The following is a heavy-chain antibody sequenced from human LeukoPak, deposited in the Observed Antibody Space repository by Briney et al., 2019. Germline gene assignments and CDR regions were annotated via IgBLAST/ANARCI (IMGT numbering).Heavy chain of an antibody. J-gene: IGHJ4*02. CDR1: GFTFSNAW. Sequence: PGGSLRLSCAASGFTFSNAWMSWVHQAPGKGLEWVGRIKSKTDGGTTDYAAPVKGIFTISRDDSKNTLYLQMNSLKTEDTAVYYCTTLPITIFGVVITYFDYWGQGTLVTVSS. D-gene: IGHD3-3*01. CDR2: IKSKTDGGTT. CDR3: TTLPITIFGVVITYFDY. V-gene: IGHV3-15*01.